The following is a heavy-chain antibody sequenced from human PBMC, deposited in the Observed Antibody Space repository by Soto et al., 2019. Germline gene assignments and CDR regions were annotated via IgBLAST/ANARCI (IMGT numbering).Heavy chain of an antibody. Sequence: QVQLAQSGAEVKKPGSSVKVSCKASGGTFNIYAISWVRQAPGQGPEWMAGIIPVFGTPSFAQKFRGRVTITADESTDTAYMELSSLGSEDTAFYYCARGPYYDFWKGFSYFDDWGQETLVIVSS. J-gene: IGHJ4*02. D-gene: IGHD3-3*01. V-gene: IGHV1-69*01. CDR2: IIPVFGTP. CDR3: ARGPYYDFWKGFSYFDD. CDR1: GGTFNIYA.